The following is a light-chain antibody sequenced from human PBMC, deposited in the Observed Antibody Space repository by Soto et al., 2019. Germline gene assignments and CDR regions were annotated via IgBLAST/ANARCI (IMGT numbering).Light chain of an antibody. CDR3: QQYGRSPPLYT. J-gene: IGKJ2*01. CDR1: QSIRSNY. CDR2: GAS. Sequence: EIVLTQSPGTLSLSPGERATLSCRASQSIRSNYLAWYQQKPGQAPRLLISGASSRATGIPERFSGSGSGTDFTLTISRLEHEDFAVYYCQQYGRSPPLYTFGQGTKLEIK. V-gene: IGKV3-20*01.